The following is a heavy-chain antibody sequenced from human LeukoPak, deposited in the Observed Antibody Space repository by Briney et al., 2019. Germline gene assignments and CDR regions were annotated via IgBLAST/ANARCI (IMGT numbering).Heavy chain of an antibody. Sequence: ASVKVSCKASGYTFSSDYMHWVRQAPGQGLEWMGIINPSGLSTSYGQRFQGRVTMTRDTSTNTVYMELSSLRSEDTAVYYCARHYYDGSGYLDYWGQGTLVTVSS. D-gene: IGHD3-22*01. J-gene: IGHJ4*02. CDR2: INPSGLST. CDR1: GYTFSSDY. CDR3: ARHYYDGSGYLDY. V-gene: IGHV1-46*01.